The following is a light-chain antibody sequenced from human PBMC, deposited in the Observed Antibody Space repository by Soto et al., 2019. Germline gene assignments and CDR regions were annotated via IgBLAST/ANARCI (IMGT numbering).Light chain of an antibody. V-gene: IGLV2-23*01. J-gene: IGLJ1*01. Sequence: QSALAQPASVSGSPGQSITISCTGASGYVGTYSLVSWYQQHPGKAPKVVIYEGHKRPSGVPYRFSGSTSVNTASLTISGLQTDDEADYYCCLYVGATTYVFGTGTQLTVL. CDR1: SGYVGTYSL. CDR3: CLYVGATTYV. CDR2: EGH.